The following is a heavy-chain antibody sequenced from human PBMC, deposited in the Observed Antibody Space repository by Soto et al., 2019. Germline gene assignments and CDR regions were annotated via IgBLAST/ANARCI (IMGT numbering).Heavy chain of an antibody. CDR3: ARGDPTSPRGWFDP. J-gene: IGHJ5*02. V-gene: IGHV4-59*01. D-gene: IGHD5-12*01. CDR1: GGSISSYY. CDR2: IYYSGST. Sequence: SDTLSVTWTVSGGSISSYYWSWILQPPGKGLEWIGYIYYSGSTDYNPSLKSRLTISVDTSKNQFSLKLTSVTAADTAMYFCARGDPTSPRGWFDPWGQGTLVTVSS.